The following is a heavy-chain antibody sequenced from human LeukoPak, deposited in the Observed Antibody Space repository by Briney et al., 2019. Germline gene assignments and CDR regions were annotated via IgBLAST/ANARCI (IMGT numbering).Heavy chain of an antibody. CDR2: VYYTGST. J-gene: IGHJ6*02. V-gene: IGHV4-59*08. Sequence: PSETLSLTCTVSGGSISGYYWIWIRQPPGKGLEWVGHVYYTGSTSYNPSLESRVTISVDTSKNQFSLRLSSVTAADTAVYYCARRGYLGGAYAMDVWGQGTTVTGSS. D-gene: IGHD5-12*01. CDR1: GGSISGYY. CDR3: ARRGYLGGAYAMDV.